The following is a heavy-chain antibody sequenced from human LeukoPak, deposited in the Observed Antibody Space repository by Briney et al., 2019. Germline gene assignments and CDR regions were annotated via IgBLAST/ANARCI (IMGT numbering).Heavy chain of an antibody. Sequence: PGGSLRLSCAASRFTFDEYGMSWVRQTAGKGLEWVSGINWNGRSIGCADSVKGRFTVSRDNAKSSLYLQMNSLRAEDTALYYCARAYGKWNDVYFHAFDLWGQGTMVTVSS. CDR1: RFTFDEYG. CDR3: ARAYGKWNDVYFHAFDL. D-gene: IGHD1-20*01. J-gene: IGHJ3*01. V-gene: IGHV3-20*04. CDR2: INWNGRSI.